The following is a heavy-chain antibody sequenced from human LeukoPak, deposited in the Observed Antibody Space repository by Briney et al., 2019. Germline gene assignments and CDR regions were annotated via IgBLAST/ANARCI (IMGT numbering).Heavy chain of an antibody. CDR3: AELGITMIGGV. D-gene: IGHD3-10*02. Sequence: QSGGSLRLSCAASGFTFCSYEMNWVRQAPGKGLEWVSYISSSGSTIYYADSVKGRFTISRDNAKNSLYLQMNSLRAEDTAVYYCAELGITMIGGVWGKGTTVTISS. CDR1: GFTFCSYE. V-gene: IGHV3-48*03. J-gene: IGHJ6*04. CDR2: ISSSGSTI.